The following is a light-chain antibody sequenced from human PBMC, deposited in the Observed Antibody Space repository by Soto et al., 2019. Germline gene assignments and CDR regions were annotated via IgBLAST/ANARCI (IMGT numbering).Light chain of an antibody. CDR1: SSNIGAGYD. J-gene: IGLJ3*02. Sequence: QSVLTQPPSVSGAPGQRVTISCTGSSSNIGAGYDVHWYQQLPGTAPKLLIYGNINRPSGVPDRFSGSKSGTSASLAITGLQAEDEADYYCQSYDSSLSGWVFGGGTKVTV. CDR2: GNI. V-gene: IGLV1-40*01. CDR3: QSYDSSLSGWV.